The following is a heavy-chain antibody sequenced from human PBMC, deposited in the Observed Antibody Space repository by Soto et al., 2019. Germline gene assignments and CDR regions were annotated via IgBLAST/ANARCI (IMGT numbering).Heavy chain of an antibody. V-gene: IGHV3-23*01. D-gene: IGHD5-12*01. CDR2: ICGRGNSA. CDR3: VREGRGSFDF. J-gene: IGHJ3*01. Sequence: PGGSLRLSCAASGFIFTNYAMNWVRQAPGKGLEWVSVICGRGNSAYYADSVQGRFTISRDNSKNTLSLQMSSLTADDTAIYYCVREGRGSFDFWGRGTMVTVSS. CDR1: GFIFTNYA.